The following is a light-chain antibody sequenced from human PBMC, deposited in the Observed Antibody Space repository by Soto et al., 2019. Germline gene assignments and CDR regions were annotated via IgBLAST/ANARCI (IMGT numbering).Light chain of an antibody. V-gene: IGKV1-5*03. CDR1: QTISSS. CDR2: KAS. Sequence: DIQMTQFPSTLPASIGDRVTITCRASQTISSSLAWYQQKPGKAPKLLIYKASNLETGVPSRFSGSGSGTEFALTISSLQPDDFATYYCQQYIRYSPYTFGQGTRLEIK. CDR3: QQYIRYSPYT. J-gene: IGKJ2*01.